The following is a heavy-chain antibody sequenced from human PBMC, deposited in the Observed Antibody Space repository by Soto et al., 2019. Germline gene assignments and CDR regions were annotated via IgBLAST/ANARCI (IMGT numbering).Heavy chain of an antibody. CDR3: ARGGWRSSGSRPESEFDS. D-gene: IGHD6-19*01. V-gene: IGHV4-59*12. Sequence: LVTMPLTSTVAGGSSRNFSWSWIRQPQGNGLEWIGYIHYSGSTNFNPSLKSRVTISGDTSKNQISLKLSSMTAADTAVYYCARGGWRSSGSRPESEFDSWGQGTLVTVS. J-gene: IGHJ4*02. CDR1: GGSSRNFS. CDR2: IHYSGST.